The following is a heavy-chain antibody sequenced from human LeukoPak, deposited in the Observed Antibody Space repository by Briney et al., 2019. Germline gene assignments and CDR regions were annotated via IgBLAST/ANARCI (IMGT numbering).Heavy chain of an antibody. D-gene: IGHD1-26*01. Sequence: SETLSLTCTVSGGSITSSIYYWGWIRQPPGKGLEWIGSIYYSGSTNYNPSLKSRVTMSVDTSKNQFSLKLSSVTAADTAVYYCATVGAARGAFDIWGQGTMVTVSS. J-gene: IGHJ3*02. V-gene: IGHV4-39*07. CDR3: ATVGAARGAFDI. CDR2: IYYSGST. CDR1: GGSITSSIYY.